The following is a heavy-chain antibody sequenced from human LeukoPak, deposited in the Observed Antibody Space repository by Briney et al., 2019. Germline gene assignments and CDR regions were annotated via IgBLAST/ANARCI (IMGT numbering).Heavy chain of an antibody. D-gene: IGHD6-13*01. J-gene: IGHJ3*02. CDR1: GGSISSSSHYY. CDR2: IYYSGST. CDR3: ARQPGLAAAGRDAFDI. Sequence: PSETLSLTCTVSGGSISSSSHYYWGWIRQPPGKGLEWIGSIYYSGSTYYNPSLKSRVTISVDTSRNLFSLRLTSVTAADTAAYYCARQPGLAAAGRDAFDIWGQGTMVTVSS. V-gene: IGHV4-39*01.